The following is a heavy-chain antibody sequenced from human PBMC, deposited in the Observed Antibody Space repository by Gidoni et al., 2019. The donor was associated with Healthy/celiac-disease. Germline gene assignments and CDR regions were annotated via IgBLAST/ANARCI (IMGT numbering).Heavy chain of an antibody. CDR2: ISWNSGSI. CDR1: GFTFDDYA. Sequence: EVQLVESGGGLVQPGRSLRLSCAASGFTFDDYAMLWVRQAPGKGLEWVSGISWNSGSIGYADSVKGRFTISRDNAKNSLYLQMNSLRAEDTALYYCAKDGSSSWYYFDYWGQGTLVTVSS. D-gene: IGHD6-13*01. J-gene: IGHJ4*02. CDR3: AKDGSSSWYYFDY. V-gene: IGHV3-9*01.